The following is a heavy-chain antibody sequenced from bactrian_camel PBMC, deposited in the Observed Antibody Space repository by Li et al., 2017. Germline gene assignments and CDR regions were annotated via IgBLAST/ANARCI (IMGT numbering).Heavy chain of an antibody. Sequence: QLVESGGGSVQEGGSLTLSCQASGDTRSYGLGWFRLAPGKKREAVAAIDDDGTTYINPSLKDRFTVVRDNVKNSLDLTMNNLTVADSAVYTCAAGQLPYKIRIVAGVRDFDFTSRGWGTQVTVS. CDR1: GDTRSYG. CDR2: IDDDGTT. D-gene: IGHD6*01. J-gene: IGHJ4*01. V-gene: IGHV3S67*01.